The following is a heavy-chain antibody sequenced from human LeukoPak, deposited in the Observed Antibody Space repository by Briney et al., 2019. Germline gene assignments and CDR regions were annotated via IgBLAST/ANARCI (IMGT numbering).Heavy chain of an antibody. CDR2: IWYDGSNK. Sequence: HPGRPLRLSCAASGFTFSSYGMHWVRQAPGKGLEWVAVIWYDGSNKYYADSVKGRFTISRDNSKNTLYLQMNSLRAEDTAVYYCARAPRPYCSSTSCYGVDYWGQGTLVTVSS. J-gene: IGHJ4*02. D-gene: IGHD2-2*01. CDR3: ARAPRPYCSSTSCYGVDY. V-gene: IGHV3-33*01. CDR1: GFTFSSYG.